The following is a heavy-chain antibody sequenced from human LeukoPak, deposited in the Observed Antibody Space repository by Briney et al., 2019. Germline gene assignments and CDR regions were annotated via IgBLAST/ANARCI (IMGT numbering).Heavy chain of an antibody. V-gene: IGHV3-30*02. CDR1: GFTFSSYG. CDR3: AKDYSKTSYYGSGTYYRPKWFDP. CDR2: IRYDGSNK. Sequence: GGSLRLSCAASGFTFSSYGMHWVRQAPGKGLEWVAFIRYDGSNKYYADSVKGRFTISRDNSKNTLYLQMNSLRAEDTAVYYCAKDYSKTSYYGSGTYYRPKWFDPWGQGTLDTVSS. D-gene: IGHD3-10*01. J-gene: IGHJ5*02.